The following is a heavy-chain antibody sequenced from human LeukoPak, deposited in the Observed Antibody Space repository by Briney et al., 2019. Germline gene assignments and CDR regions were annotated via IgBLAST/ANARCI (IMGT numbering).Heavy chain of an antibody. Sequence: PGGSLRLSCAASGFTLRNYAMSWVRQAPGKGLEWVTFVRYDGSQKYYADSVEGRFIISRDNSKDTVYVEMNSLRTDDTAVYYCAKGQETWGTEQDAFDIWGQGTRVTVSS. D-gene: IGHD7-27*01. J-gene: IGHJ3*02. CDR2: VRYDGSQK. V-gene: IGHV3-30*02. CDR1: GFTLRNYA. CDR3: AKGQETWGTEQDAFDI.